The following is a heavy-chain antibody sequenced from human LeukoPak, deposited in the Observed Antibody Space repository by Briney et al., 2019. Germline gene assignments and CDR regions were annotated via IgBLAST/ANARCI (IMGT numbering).Heavy chain of an antibody. Sequence: GGSLRLSCAASGFTFSSYAMSWVRQAPGKGLEWVSYISSSSSTIYYADSVKGRFTISRDNAKNSLYLQMNSLRAEDTAVYYCARGSSGWYEDYWGQGTLVTVSS. J-gene: IGHJ4*02. V-gene: IGHV3-48*01. CDR1: GFTFSSYA. CDR2: ISSSSSTI. CDR3: ARGSSGWYEDY. D-gene: IGHD6-19*01.